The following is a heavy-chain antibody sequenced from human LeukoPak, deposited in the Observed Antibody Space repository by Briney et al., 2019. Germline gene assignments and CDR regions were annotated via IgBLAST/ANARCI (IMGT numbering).Heavy chain of an antibody. CDR1: GFTISTYA. CDR3: AKEFIAGDGHVDCDS. J-gene: IGHJ4*02. Sequence: QAGGSLRRSCAASGFTISTYAMTWVRQAPGRGLEWVSSITSSGATTYYADSVKGRFTISRDISKNTLYLQMNSLTAEDSAVYYCAKEFIAGDGHVDCDSWGQGTLVTVPS. CDR2: ITSSGATT. V-gene: IGHV3-23*01. D-gene: IGHD5-24*01.